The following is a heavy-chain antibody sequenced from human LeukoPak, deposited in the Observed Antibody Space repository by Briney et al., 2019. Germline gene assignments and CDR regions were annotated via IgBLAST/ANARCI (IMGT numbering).Heavy chain of an antibody. CDR1: GFSISNSP. Sequence: QSGGSLRLSCAASGFSISNSPMSWVRQAPGKGLEWVSGISGSGGSTYYADSVKGRFTISRDNAKNSLYLQMNSLRAEDTAVYYCAREEWGTSDEEYYYGMDVWGQGTTVTVSS. CDR3: AREEWGTSDEEYYYGMDV. CDR2: ISGSGGST. J-gene: IGHJ6*02. D-gene: IGHD1-26*01. V-gene: IGHV3-23*01.